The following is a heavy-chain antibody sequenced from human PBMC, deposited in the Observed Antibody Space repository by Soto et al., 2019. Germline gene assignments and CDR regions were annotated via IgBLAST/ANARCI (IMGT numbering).Heavy chain of an antibody. V-gene: IGHV3-23*01. CDR2: ISRSGDIT. CDR1: GSTFSAFC. J-gene: IGHJ6*02. Sequence: EVQLLESGGALAQPRGSLRLSCAASGSTFSAFCMNWVRQAPGKGLEWVSAISRSGDITYYADSVKGRFTISRDNSKNTLYLEMNSLTGDDTAVYYCAKGGFWVHYGMDVWGQGTTVIVSS. D-gene: IGHD2-15*01. CDR3: AKGGFWVHYGMDV.